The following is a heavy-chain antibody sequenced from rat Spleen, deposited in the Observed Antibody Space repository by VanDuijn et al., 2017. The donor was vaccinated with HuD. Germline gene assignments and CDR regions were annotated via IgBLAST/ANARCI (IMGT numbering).Heavy chain of an antibody. J-gene: IGHJ2*01. V-gene: IGHV3-1*01. Sequence: EVQLQESGPGLVKPSQSLSLTCSVTGYSIKSSYRWNWIRKFPGNKMEWMGYISYSGSINYNPSLKSRISITRDTSKNQFFLQLNSVTTEDTAIYFCVRYTAAISFDYWGQGVMVTVSS. CDR3: VRYTAAISFDY. CDR2: ISYSGSI. D-gene: IGHD1-2*01. CDR1: GYSIKSSY.